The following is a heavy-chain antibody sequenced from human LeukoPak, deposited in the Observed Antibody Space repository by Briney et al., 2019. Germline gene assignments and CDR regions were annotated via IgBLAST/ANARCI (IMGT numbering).Heavy chain of an antibody. Sequence: SETLSLTCTVSGGSISSGGYYWSWIRQHPGKGLEWIGYIYYSGSTYYNPSPKSRVTISVDTSKNQFSLKLSSVTAADTAVYYCAREVNCSGGSCYAISLYGMDVWGQGTTVTVSS. D-gene: IGHD2-15*01. CDR3: AREVNCSGGSCYAISLYGMDV. CDR1: GGSISSGGYY. CDR2: IYYSGST. J-gene: IGHJ6*02. V-gene: IGHV4-31*03.